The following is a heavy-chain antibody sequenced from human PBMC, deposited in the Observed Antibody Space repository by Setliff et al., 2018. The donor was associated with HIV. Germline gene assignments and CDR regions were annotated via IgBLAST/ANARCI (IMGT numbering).Heavy chain of an antibody. J-gene: IGHJ4*02. V-gene: IGHV1-69*10. CDR1: GFTFNHYA. Sequence: GASVKVSCKASGFTFNHYALSWVRQAPGQRPEWMGGTIPMSDIPNYAQNFQGRVTITADHSTTTTYMELSSLSSEDTAVYYCVRVGPWYYGRSGYLASWDYWVQGTQVTVSS. CDR3: VRVGPWYYGRSGYLASWDY. D-gene: IGHD3-22*01. CDR2: TIPMSDIP.